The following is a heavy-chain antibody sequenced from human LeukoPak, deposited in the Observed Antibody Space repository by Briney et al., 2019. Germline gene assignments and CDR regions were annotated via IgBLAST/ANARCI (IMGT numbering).Heavy chain of an antibody. CDR1: GYTFTSYD. V-gene: IGHV1-8*01. CDR3: ARGYYGVLRVYYYYGMDV. Sequence: GASVKVSCKASGYTFTSYDINWVRQATGQGLEWMGWMNPNSGNTGYAQKFQGRVTMTRNTSISTAYMELSSLRSEDTAVYYCARGYYGVLRVYYYYGMDVWGQGTTVTVSS. D-gene: IGHD4-17*01. CDR2: MNPNSGNT. J-gene: IGHJ6*02.